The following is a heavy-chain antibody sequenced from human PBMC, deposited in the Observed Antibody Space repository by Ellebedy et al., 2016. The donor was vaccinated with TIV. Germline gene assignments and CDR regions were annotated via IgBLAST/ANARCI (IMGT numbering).Heavy chain of an antibody. CDR1: GFTFKNYG. CDR2: IWHDEIKK. J-gene: IGHJ5*02. CDR3: AGAEAEVWFDP. Sequence: GESLKISCTASGFTFKNYGMHWVRQAPGQGLEWVADIWHDEIKKYYAASVQGRFTITRDNSKNNFYLQMNNLRVDDKAVYYFAGAEAEVWFDPWGQGTLVTVSS. V-gene: IGHV3-33*08.